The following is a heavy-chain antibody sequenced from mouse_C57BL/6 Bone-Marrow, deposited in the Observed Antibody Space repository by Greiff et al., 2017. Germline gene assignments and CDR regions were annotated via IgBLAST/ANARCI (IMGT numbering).Heavy chain of an antibody. V-gene: IGHV1-85*01. J-gene: IGHJ1*03. Sequence: LQESGPELVKPGASVKLSCKASGYTFTGYDINWVKQRPGQGLEWIGWIYPRDGSTKYNEEFKGKATLTVDTSSSTAYMGLHSLTSEDSAVYFCARVEFDGSSGDGYFDVWGTGTTVTVSS. CDR3: ARVEFDGSSGDGYFDV. CDR1: GYTFTGYD. D-gene: IGHD1-1*01. CDR2: IYPRDGST.